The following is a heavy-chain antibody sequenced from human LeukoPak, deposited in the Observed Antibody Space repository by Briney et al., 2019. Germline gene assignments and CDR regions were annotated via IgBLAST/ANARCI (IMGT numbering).Heavy chain of an antibody. CDR2: ISAYNGNT. CDR1: GYTFTSYG. D-gene: IGHD5-18*01. Sequence: ASVKVSCKASGYTFTSYGISWVRQAPGQGLEWMGWISAYNGNTNYAQNLQGRVTMTTDTSTSTAYVELRSLRSDDTAVYYCAREGYSYGTNYFDYWGQGTLVTVSS. V-gene: IGHV1-18*01. CDR3: AREGYSYGTNYFDY. J-gene: IGHJ4*02.